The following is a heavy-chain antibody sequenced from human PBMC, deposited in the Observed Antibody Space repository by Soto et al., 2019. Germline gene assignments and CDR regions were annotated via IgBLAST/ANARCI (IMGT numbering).Heavy chain of an antibody. CDR1: GFTFSSYA. CDR3: AKEMRGTTSTGEPFAS. V-gene: IGHV3-23*01. D-gene: IGHD1-1*01. Sequence: GGSLRLSCAASGFTFSSYAMSWVRQAPGKGLEWVSAISGSGGSTYYADSVKGRYTISRDNSKNMLYLQMNSLRGEDTAVYYCAKEMRGTTSTGEPFASWGKEPLVTVSS. J-gene: IGHJ4*02. CDR2: ISGSGGST.